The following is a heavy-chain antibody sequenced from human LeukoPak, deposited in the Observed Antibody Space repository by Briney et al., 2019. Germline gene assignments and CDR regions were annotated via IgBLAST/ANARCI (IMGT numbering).Heavy chain of an antibody. Sequence: SETLSLTCTVSGGSISSGDFYWSWIRQPPGKGLEWLGYIFYSGSTYYNPSLKSRVTISVDTSKNQFSLKLSSVTAADTAVYYCARRNRGLVDYWGQGTLDTVSS. J-gene: IGHJ4*02. D-gene: IGHD7-27*01. CDR3: ARRNRGLVDY. CDR2: IFYSGST. CDR1: GGSISSGDFY. V-gene: IGHV4-30-4*08.